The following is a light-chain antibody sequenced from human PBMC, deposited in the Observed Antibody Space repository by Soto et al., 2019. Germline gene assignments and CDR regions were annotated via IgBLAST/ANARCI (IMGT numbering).Light chain of an antibody. J-gene: IGKJ4*01. V-gene: IGKV3-20*01. CDR3: QQYGDSPLT. Sequence: EIVLTQSPGSLCLSPGERATLSCRASQSVTSSYLAWYQQKPGQSPRLLIYGASSRATGIPDRFSGSGSGTDFPLTISRLEPEDFAVYYCQQYGDSPLTFGGGTRVEIK. CDR2: GAS. CDR1: QSVTSSY.